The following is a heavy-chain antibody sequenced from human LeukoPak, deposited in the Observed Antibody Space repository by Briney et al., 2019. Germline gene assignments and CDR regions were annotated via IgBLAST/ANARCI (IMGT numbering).Heavy chain of an antibody. V-gene: IGHV4-59*08. CDR1: GVSVTTSF. Sequence: SETLSLTCSVSGVSVTTSFWNWIRQSPGKGLEWIGYVSSNGTTNYTPALRSRLIMSVDTAKNDISLILTSVTAADTAIYYCARLDCVLEGWYTHWGRGTLVTLSS. J-gene: IGHJ1*01. D-gene: IGHD6-19*01. CDR2: VSSNGTT. CDR3: ARLDCVLEGWYTH.